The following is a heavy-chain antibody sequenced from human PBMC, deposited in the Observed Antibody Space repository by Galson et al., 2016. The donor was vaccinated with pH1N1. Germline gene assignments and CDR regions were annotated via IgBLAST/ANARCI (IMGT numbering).Heavy chain of an antibody. J-gene: IGHJ4*02. CDR3: ARDSEYSGHEGFH. V-gene: IGHV3-30*03. CDR1: GSTFSSYG. CDR2: ISYDGSNK. D-gene: IGHD5-12*01. Sequence: SLRLSCAASGSTFSSYGFHWVRQAPGKGLEWVAVISYDGSNKYYADSVKGRFTISRDKTQSTVCLQMNSLRTEDTAVYYCARDSEYSGHEGFHWAQGTLVIVSS.